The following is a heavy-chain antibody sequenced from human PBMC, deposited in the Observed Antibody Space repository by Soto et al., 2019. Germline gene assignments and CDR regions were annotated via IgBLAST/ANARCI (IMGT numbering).Heavy chain of an antibody. V-gene: IGHV3-33*01. CDR2: IWYDGSNK. D-gene: IGHD2-2*01. J-gene: IGHJ4*02. Sequence: QVQLVESGGGVVQPGRSLRLSCAASGCTFSSYGMHWVRQAPGKGLEWVAVIWYDGSNKYYADSVKGRFTISRDNSKNTLYLQMNSLRAEDTAVYYCASAPLVVPAAMIDFWGQGTLVTVSS. CDR1: GCTFSSYG. CDR3: ASAPLVVPAAMIDF.